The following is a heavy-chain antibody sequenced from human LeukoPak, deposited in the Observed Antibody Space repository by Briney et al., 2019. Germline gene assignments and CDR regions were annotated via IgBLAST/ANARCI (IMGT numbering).Heavy chain of an antibody. CDR1: GGSISSSSYY. CDR2: IYYSGST. V-gene: IGHV4-39*01. D-gene: IGHD3-3*01. CDR3: ARMWYYDFWSGYRD. J-gene: IGHJ4*02. Sequence: SETLSLTCTVSGGSISSSSYYWGWIRQPPGKGLEWIGSIYYSGSTYYNPSLKSRVTISVDTSKNQFSLKLSSVTAADTAVYYCARMWYYDFWSGYRDWGQGTLVTVSS.